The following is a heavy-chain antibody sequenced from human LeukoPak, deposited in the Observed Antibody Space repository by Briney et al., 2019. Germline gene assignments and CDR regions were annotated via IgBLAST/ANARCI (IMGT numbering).Heavy chain of an antibody. D-gene: IGHD2-8*02. J-gene: IGHJ4*02. V-gene: IGHV3-23*01. CDR3: AKTQVVYYFDY. CDR1: GFSFSSYA. Sequence: GESLRLSCVTSGFSFSSYAMSWVRQAPGKGLEWVSGISAAGGNSFYADSVKGRFTISRDNSNNTLHLQMNNMRVEDTAVYYCAKTQVVYYFDYWGQGNLVTVSS. CDR2: ISAAGGNS.